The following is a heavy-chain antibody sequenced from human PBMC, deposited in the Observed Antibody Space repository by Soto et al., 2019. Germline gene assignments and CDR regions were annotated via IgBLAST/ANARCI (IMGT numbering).Heavy chain of an antibody. CDR1: EDTFSTYN. CDR3: SRYLEY. CDR2: FNPSGGRT. Sequence: QVQLVQSGPEVKKPGASVKVSCKASEDTFSTYNIHWVRQAPRQGLEWMGIFNPSGGRTTYAQRFQGRVTMNRDTYSSTVYMELSSLRSEDTAVYYCSRYLEYWGQGTLVTVSS. J-gene: IGHJ4*02. V-gene: IGHV1-46*01.